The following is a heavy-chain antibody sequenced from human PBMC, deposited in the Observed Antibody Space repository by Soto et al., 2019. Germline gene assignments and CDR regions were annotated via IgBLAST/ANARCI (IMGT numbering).Heavy chain of an antibody. CDR1: GGSISSGGYY. D-gene: IGHD4-17*01. Sequence: SETLSLTCTVSGGSISSGGYYWSWIRQHPGKGLEWIGYIYYSGSTYYNPSLKSRVTISVDTSKNQFSLKLSSVTAADTAVYYCAGSKVYGDYYFPFEDWGQGTRVTVSS. CDR2: IYYSGST. J-gene: IGHJ4*02. V-gene: IGHV4-31*03. CDR3: AGSKVYGDYYFPFED.